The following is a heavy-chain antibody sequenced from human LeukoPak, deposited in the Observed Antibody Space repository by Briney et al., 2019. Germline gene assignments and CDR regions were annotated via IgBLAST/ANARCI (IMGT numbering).Heavy chain of an antibody. J-gene: IGHJ3*02. CDR1: GYSISSGYY. Sequence: SETLSLTCAASGYSISSGYYWGWIRQPPGKGLEWIGSIYHSGSTYYNPSLKSRVTISVDTSKNQFSLKLSSVTAADTAVYYCASCITMIVVVPAAFDIWGQGTMVTVSS. CDR3: ASCITMIVVVPAAFDI. V-gene: IGHV4-38-2*01. D-gene: IGHD3-22*01. CDR2: IYHSGST.